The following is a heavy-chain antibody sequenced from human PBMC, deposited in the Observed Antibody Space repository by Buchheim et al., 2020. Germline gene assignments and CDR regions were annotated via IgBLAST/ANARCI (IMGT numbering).Heavy chain of an antibody. V-gene: IGHV3-23*01. D-gene: IGHD2-2*01. CDR3: GTRDTSGYYNF. CDR2: ISRDGNT. J-gene: IGHJ4*02. Sequence: EVQMLESGGGLAQPGGSLRLSCAASGFTFTNYAMSWVRQAPGKGLEWVSTISRDGNTYYADSVKGRFTVSRDNSKKTLYLQLSSLRAEDTALYYCGTRDTSGYYNFWGQGSL. CDR1: GFTFTNYA.